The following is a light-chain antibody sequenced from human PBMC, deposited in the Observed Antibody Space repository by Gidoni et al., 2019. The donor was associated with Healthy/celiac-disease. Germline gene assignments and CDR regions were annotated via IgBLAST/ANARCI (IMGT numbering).Light chain of an antibody. J-gene: IGKJ1*01. CDR1: QSVSSN. V-gene: IGKV3-15*01. Sequence: EIVMTQSPATLSVSPGERATLSCRASQSVSSNLAWYQQKPGQAPRLLIYGASTRATGIPARFSGSGSGTEFTLTISSLQSEEFAVYYCQQYNNWPGTFXQXTKVEIK. CDR2: GAS. CDR3: QQYNNWPGT.